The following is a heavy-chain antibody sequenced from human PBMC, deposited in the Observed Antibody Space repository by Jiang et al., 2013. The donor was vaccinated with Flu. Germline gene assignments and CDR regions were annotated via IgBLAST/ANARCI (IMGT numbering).Heavy chain of an antibody. Sequence: GLVKPSETLSLTCTVSGGSLTSGDYYWSWIRQSPGKGPESLGSFSYGGNTYYNPSLTSRVTISVGTSDSRFSLKLSPVTAADTAVYYCARHPGLSFRLSLNPSHYFDYWGQGILVTVSS. CDR3: ARHPGLSFRLSLNPSHYFDY. CDR2: FSYGGNT. J-gene: IGHJ4*02. CDR1: GGSLTSGDYY. D-gene: IGHD2/OR15-2a*01. V-gene: IGHV4-39*01.